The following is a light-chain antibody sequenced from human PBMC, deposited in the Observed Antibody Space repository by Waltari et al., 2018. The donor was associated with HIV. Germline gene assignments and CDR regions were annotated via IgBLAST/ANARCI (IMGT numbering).Light chain of an antibody. CDR3: QHYDNLLPLT. Sequence: DIQMTQSPSSLSASVGDRVTITCQTSQDINIYLNWYQHKPGRAPKILIYDASNLETGVPSRFSGIGSGTDFTFTISSLQPEDIATYYCQHYDNLLPLTFGGGTKVEIK. CDR2: DAS. V-gene: IGKV1-33*01. J-gene: IGKJ4*01. CDR1: QDINIY.